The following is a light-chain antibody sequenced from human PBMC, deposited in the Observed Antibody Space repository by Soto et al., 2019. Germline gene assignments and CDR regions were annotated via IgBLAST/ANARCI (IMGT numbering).Light chain of an antibody. Sequence: IRLTQSPSSLSASVGDRVTITCRASQDINSYLAWYQQKPGKAPNLLIYAGTSLQSGVPSRFSGSGSGTEFTLTISSLQPEDFATYYCQQLHLYPSTFGGGTKVE. CDR2: AGT. CDR3: QQLHLYPST. V-gene: IGKV1-9*01. CDR1: QDINSY. J-gene: IGKJ4*01.